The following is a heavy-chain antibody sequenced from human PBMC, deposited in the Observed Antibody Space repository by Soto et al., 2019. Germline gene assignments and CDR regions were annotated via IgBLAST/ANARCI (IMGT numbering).Heavy chain of an antibody. CDR1: GGSISGSY. J-gene: IGHJ4*02. CDR3: ARSVAVPGAHIDY. V-gene: IGHV4-59*01. D-gene: IGHD6-19*01. Sequence: SETLSLTCSVSGGSISGSYWSWIRQSPGKGLEWLGYVYYTGSTNYSPPLRSRVSISVDTSKNELSLRLSSVTAADTAVYFCARSVAVPGAHIDYWGQGTQVTVSS. CDR2: VYYTGST.